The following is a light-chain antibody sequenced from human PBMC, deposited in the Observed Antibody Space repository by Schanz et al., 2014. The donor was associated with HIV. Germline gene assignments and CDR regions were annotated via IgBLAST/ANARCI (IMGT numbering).Light chain of an antibody. CDR1: QSVSSN. CDR2: GAS. CDR3: QQYNNWPRT. J-gene: IGKJ3*01. V-gene: IGKV3-15*01. Sequence: EIVMTQSPGTLSLSPGDRATLSCRASQSVSSNLAWYQQKPGQAPRLLIYGASTRASGIAARFSGSGSGTEFTLTVSSLQSEDFAVYYCQQYNNWPRTFGPGTKVDIK.